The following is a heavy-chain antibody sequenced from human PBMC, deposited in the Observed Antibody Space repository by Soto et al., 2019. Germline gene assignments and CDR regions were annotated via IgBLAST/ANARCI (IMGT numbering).Heavy chain of an antibody. CDR2: IWYDDNNK. CDR3: ARPRVAISGGMDV. Sequence: GGSLRLSCAASGFTFTSYGMHWVRQVPGKGLEWVALIWYDDNNKNYADSVKGRFAISRDNTKNTLYLQMNSLRAEDTAVYYCARPRVAISGGMDVWGQGTTVTVSS. CDR1: GFTFTSYG. J-gene: IGHJ6*02. D-gene: IGHD3-9*01. V-gene: IGHV3-33*01.